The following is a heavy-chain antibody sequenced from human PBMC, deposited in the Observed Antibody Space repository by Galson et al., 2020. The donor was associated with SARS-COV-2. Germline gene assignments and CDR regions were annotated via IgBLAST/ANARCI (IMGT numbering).Heavy chain of an antibody. CDR1: GGSVNSALYY. CDR2: IYYSGTS. CDR3: ARVYSSGWDTGPRFAFDI. J-gene: IGHJ3*02. D-gene: IGHD6-19*01. V-gene: IGHV4-61*03. Sequence: ASETLSLTCTVSGGSVNSALYYWSWIRQPPGKGLEWIAYIYYSGTSNCNPSLDSRVTTSLDTSRNHFSMKLSSVTAADTAVYYCARVYSSGWDTGPRFAFDIGGQGTMVTVSS.